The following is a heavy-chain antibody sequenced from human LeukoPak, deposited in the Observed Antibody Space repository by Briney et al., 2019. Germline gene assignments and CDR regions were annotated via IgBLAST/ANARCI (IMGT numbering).Heavy chain of an antibody. J-gene: IGHJ6*04. CDR3: ARDKVVVVPAAQYYYYYGMDV. CDR2: INSDGSST. CDR1: GLTFSSYW. V-gene: IGHV3-74*01. D-gene: IGHD2-2*01. Sequence: GGSLRLSCAASGLTFSSYWMHWVRQAPGKGLVWVSRINSDGSSTSYAGSVKGRFTISRDNAKNTLYLQMNSLRAEDTAVYYCARDKVVVVPAAQYYYYYGMDVWGKGTTVTVSS.